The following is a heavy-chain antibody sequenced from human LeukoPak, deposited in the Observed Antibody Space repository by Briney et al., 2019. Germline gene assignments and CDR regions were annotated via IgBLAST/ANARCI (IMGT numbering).Heavy chain of an antibody. J-gene: IGHJ4*02. CDR2: ISWNSGSI. D-gene: IGHD3-10*01. CDR3: AKDSAGSSLDY. CDR1: GFTFDDYA. V-gene: IGHV3-9*01. Sequence: SGGSLRLSCAASGFTFDDYAMHWVRQAPGKGLEWVSGISWNSGSIGYADSVKGRFTISRDNAKNSLYLQMNSLRAEDTALYYCAKDSAGSSLDYWGQGTLVTVSS.